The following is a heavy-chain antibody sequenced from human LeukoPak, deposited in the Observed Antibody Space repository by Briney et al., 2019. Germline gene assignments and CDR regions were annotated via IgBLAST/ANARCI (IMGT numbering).Heavy chain of an antibody. V-gene: IGHV3-30*18. Sequence: GGSLRLSCAASGFTFSSYGMHWVRQAPGKGLEWVAVISYDGSNKYYADSVKGRFTISRDNSKNTLYLQMNSLRAEDTAVYYCAKERGDGDYVLFYFDYWGQGTLVTVSS. CDR1: GFTFSSYG. CDR2: ISYDGSNK. CDR3: AKERGDGDYVLFYFDY. D-gene: IGHD4-17*01. J-gene: IGHJ4*02.